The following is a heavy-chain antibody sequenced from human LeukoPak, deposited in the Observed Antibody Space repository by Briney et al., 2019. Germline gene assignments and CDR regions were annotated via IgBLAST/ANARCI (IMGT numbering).Heavy chain of an antibody. CDR2: IYSGGST. CDR3: ARGGGYSYGFDY. CDR1: GFTVSSNC. J-gene: IGHJ4*02. V-gene: IGHV3-66*01. D-gene: IGHD5-18*01. Sequence: GESLRLSCAASGFTVSSNCMSWVRQAPGKGLEWVSVIYSGGSTYYADSVKGRFTISRDNSKNTLYLQMNSLRAEDTAVYYCARGGGYSYGFDYWGQGTLVTVSS.